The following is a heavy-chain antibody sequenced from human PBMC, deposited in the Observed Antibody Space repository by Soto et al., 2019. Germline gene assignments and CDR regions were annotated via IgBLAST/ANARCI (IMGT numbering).Heavy chain of an antibody. CDR1: GFTFSSYA. V-gene: IGHV3-23*01. J-gene: IGHJ6*02. Sequence: GGSLRLSCAASGFTFSSYAMSWVRQAPGKGLEWVSAISGSGGSTYYADSVKGRFTISRDNSKNTLYLQMNSLRAEDTAVYYCVKDTENNIVVVTAAPRYYGMDAWGQGTTAT. D-gene: IGHD2-2*01. CDR2: ISGSGGST. CDR3: VKDTENNIVVVTAAPRYYGMDA.